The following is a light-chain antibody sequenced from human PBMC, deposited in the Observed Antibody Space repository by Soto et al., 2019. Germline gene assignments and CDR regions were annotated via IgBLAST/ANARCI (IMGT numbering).Light chain of an antibody. V-gene: IGLV2-8*01. Sequence: QSALPQPSSASGSPGQSVAISCTGTSSDVGGYNYVSWYQQHPGKAPKLMIYEVNKRPSGVPDRFSGSKSGNTASLTVSGLQAEDEADYYCSSYAGSSNVFGTGTKVTVL. CDR1: SSDVGGYNY. CDR3: SSYAGSSNV. J-gene: IGLJ1*01. CDR2: EVN.